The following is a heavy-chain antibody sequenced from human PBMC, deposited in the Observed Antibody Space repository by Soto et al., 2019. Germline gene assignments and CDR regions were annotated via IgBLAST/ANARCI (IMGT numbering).Heavy chain of an antibody. D-gene: IGHD1-26*01. J-gene: IGHJ4*02. CDR1: GGTFSSYS. V-gene: IGHV1-69*01. Sequence: QVQLVQSGAEVKKPGSSVKVSCKASGGTFSSYSINWVRQAPGQGLEWMGEIIPIFGTANYAQKFQSRVTITADESTSTPYMELSSLRSEDTAVYYCARDGGRHSGGIDYWGQGTLVTVSS. CDR3: ARDGGRHSGGIDY. CDR2: IIPIFGTA.